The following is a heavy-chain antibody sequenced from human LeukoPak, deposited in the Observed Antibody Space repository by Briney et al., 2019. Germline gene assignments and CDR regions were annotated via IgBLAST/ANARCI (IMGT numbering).Heavy chain of an antibody. CDR2: INHSGST. CDR3: AGGPGLWGWFDP. V-gene: IGHV4-34*01. D-gene: IGHD3-16*01. Sequence: SETLSLTCAVYGGSFSGYYWSWIRQPPGKGLEWIGEINHSGSTNYNPSLKSRVTISVDTSKNQFSLKLSSVTAADTAVYYCAGGPGLWGWFDPWGQGTLVTVSS. CDR1: GGSFSGYY. J-gene: IGHJ5*02.